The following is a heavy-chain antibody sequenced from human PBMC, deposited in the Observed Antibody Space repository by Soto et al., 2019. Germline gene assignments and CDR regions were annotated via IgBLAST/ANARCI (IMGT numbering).Heavy chain of an antibody. CDR1: GFTFSSYA. Sequence: PGGSLRLSCAASGFTFSSYAMSWVRQAPGKGLEWVSAISGSGGSTYYADSVKGRFTISRDNSKNTLYLQMNSLRAEDTAVYYFSKDYYDFWSGYYRDKNAFDIWGQGTTVTVSS. D-gene: IGHD3-3*01. CDR3: SKDYYDFWSGYYRDKNAFDI. V-gene: IGHV3-23*01. CDR2: ISGSGGST. J-gene: IGHJ3*02.